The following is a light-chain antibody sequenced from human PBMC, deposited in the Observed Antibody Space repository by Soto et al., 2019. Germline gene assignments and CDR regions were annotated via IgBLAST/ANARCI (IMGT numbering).Light chain of an antibody. Sequence: SYELTQPPSVSVAPGKTARITCGGNNIGSKSVHWYQQKPRQAPVLVIYYVSDRPSGIPERFSGSNSGNTATLTISRVEAGDEADYYCQVWDSSSDRDVVFGGGTKVTVL. CDR2: YVS. CDR3: QVWDSSSDRDVV. J-gene: IGLJ2*01. V-gene: IGLV3-21*04. CDR1: NIGSKS.